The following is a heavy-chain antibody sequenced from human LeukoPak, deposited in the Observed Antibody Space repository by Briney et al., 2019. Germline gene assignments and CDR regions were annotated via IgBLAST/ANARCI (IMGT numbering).Heavy chain of an antibody. Sequence: GGSLRLSCAASRFSLSNHWMIWVRQAPGKGLEWVATINPDGTEKRYVDSVKGRFTISRDNGKNSLYLQMSSLRAEDTAVYYCVRDDRGIAVGSRDHGAQGPLVTVSS. CDR2: INPDGTEK. CDR1: RFSLSNHW. CDR3: VRDDRGIAVGSRDH. J-gene: IGHJ4*02. V-gene: IGHV3-7*03. D-gene: IGHD6-19*01.